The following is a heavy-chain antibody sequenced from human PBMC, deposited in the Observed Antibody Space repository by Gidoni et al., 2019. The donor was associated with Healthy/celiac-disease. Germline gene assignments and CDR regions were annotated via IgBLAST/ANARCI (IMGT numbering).Heavy chain of an antibody. CDR3: ARDEIAVAGTNAFDI. CDR1: GFTFSSYS. Sequence: EVQLVESGGGLVKPGGALRLSCAASGFTFSSYSMNWVRQAPGKGLEWGSSISSSSSYIYYADSVKGRFTISRDNAKNSLYLQMNSLRAEDTAVYYCARDEIAVAGTNAFDIWGQGTMVTVSS. D-gene: IGHD6-19*01. CDR2: ISSSSSYI. V-gene: IGHV3-21*01. J-gene: IGHJ3*02.